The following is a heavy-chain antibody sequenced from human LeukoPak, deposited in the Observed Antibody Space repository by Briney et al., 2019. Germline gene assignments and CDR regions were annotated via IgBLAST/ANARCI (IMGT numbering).Heavy chain of an antibody. CDR3: ARGRRGGYSYTYYYYYGMDV. CDR1: GGSISSGGYY. D-gene: IGHD5-18*01. Sequence: SETLSLTCTVSGGSISSGGYYWSWIRQHPGKGLEWIGYIYYSGSTYYNPSLKSRVTISVDTSKNQFSLKLSSVTAADTAVYYCARGRRGGYSYTYYYYYGMDVWGQGTTVTVSS. V-gene: IGHV4-31*03. CDR2: IYYSGST. J-gene: IGHJ6*02.